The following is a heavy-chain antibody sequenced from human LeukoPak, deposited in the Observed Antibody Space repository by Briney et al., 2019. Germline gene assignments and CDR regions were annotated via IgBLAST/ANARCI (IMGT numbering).Heavy chain of an antibody. J-gene: IGHJ2*01. D-gene: IGHD3-10*01. Sequence: GGSLRLSCATSGFTFSNYGMHWVRQAPGKGREWVAVIWYDGSKKFYPDFVKGRFTISRDNSKNTLYLQMNSLRAEDTAVYYCARVGTGSWYFDLWGRGTLVTFSS. V-gene: IGHV3-33*01. CDR1: GFTFSNYG. CDR3: ARVGTGSWYFDL. CDR2: IWYDGSKK.